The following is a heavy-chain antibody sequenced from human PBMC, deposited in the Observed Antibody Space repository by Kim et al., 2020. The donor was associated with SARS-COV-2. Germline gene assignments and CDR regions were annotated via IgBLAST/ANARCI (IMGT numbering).Heavy chain of an antibody. CDR3: AREVRPYYYGSGSGWFGMDV. Sequence: SETLSLTCAVSGGSISSGGYSWSWIRQPPGKGLEWIGYIYHSGSTYYNPSLKSRVTISVDRSKNQFSLKLSSVTAADTAVYYCAREVRPYYYGSGSGWFGMDVWGQGTTVTVSS. V-gene: IGHV4-30-2*01. J-gene: IGHJ6*02. CDR2: IYHSGST. CDR1: GGSISSGGYS. D-gene: IGHD3-10*01.